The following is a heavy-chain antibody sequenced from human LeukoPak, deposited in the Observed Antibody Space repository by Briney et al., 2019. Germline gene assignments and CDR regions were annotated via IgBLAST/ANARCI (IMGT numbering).Heavy chain of an antibody. CDR1: GFTFSDYD. J-gene: IGHJ4*02. CDR3: ARVAKERVGGVYYFDY. D-gene: IGHD1-1*01. V-gene: IGHV3-13*01. Sequence: GGSLRLSCAASGFTFSDYDMHWVRQATGKGLEWVSAIGTAGDTYYTGSVKGRFTISRENAKNSLFLQMNSLRAGDTAVYYCARVAKERVGGVYYFDYWGQGTLVTVSS. CDR2: IGTAGDT.